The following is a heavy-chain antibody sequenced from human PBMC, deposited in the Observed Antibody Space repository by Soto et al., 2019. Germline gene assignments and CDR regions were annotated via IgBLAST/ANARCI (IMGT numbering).Heavy chain of an antibody. CDR2: IYPGDSDT. CDR1: GYSFTTYW. J-gene: IGHJ4*02. D-gene: IGHD6-13*01. V-gene: IGHV5-51*01. Sequence: ESLKLSCKGPGYSFTTYWIGWVRQMPGKGLEWMGIIYPGDSDTRYSPSFQGLVTISADKSISTAYLQWSSLKASDTAIYYVARAYSNYSSFDYWCQGNLVTGTS. CDR3: ARAYSNYSSFDY.